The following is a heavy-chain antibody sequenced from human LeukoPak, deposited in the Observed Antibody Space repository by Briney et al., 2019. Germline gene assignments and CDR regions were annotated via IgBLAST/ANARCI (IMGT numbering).Heavy chain of an antibody. CDR1: GFTFSSYA. J-gene: IGHJ4*02. CDR3: AKPLWFGELHYFDY. V-gene: IGHV3-23*01. D-gene: IGHD3-10*01. CDR2: ISGSGGST. Sequence: GGSLRLSCVASGFTFSSYAMSWVRQAPGKGLEWVSAISGSGGSTYYADSVKGRFTISRDNSKNTLYLQMNSLRAEDTAVYYCAKPLWFGELHYFDYWGQGTLVTVSS.